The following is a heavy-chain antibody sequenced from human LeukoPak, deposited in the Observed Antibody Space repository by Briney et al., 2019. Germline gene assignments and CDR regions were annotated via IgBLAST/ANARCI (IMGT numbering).Heavy chain of an antibody. D-gene: IGHD6-13*01. CDR1: GFTFSSYG. CDR2: IRYDGSNK. Sequence: GGSLRLSCAASGFTFSSYGMHWVRQAPGKGLEWVAFIRYDGSNKYYADSVKGRFTISRDNSKNTLYLQMNSLRAGDTAVYYCAKEDDGATQYSSSWYYYYYYMDVWGKGTTVTVSS. V-gene: IGHV3-30*02. CDR3: AKEDDGATQYSSSWYYYYYYMDV. J-gene: IGHJ6*03.